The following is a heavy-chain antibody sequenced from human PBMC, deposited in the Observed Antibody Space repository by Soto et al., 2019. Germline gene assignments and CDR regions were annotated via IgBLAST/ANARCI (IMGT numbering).Heavy chain of an antibody. Sequence: PGESLKISCNGSGYSFTSYWIGWVRQMPGKGLEWMGIIYPGDSDTRYSPSFQGQVTISADKSISTAYLQWSSLKASDTAMYYCARRPLEYSSSSGAFDIWGQGTMVTVSS. J-gene: IGHJ3*02. CDR1: GYSFTSYW. V-gene: IGHV5-51*01. CDR2: IYPGDSDT. CDR3: ARRPLEYSSSSGAFDI. D-gene: IGHD6-6*01.